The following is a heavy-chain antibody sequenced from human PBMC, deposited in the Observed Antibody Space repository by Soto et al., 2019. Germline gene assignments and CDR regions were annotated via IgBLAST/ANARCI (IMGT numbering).Heavy chain of an antibody. CDR2: IYYSGTT. CDR1: GGSISSYY. V-gene: IGHV4-59*01. Sequence: PSETLSLTCTVSGGSISSYYWNWIRQPPGQRLEWIGYIYYSGTTNHNPSLNSRVTISVDTSKNQFSLKLSSVTAADTAVYYCARATSADLYFDYWGQGTLVTVSS. CDR3: ARATSADLYFDY. J-gene: IGHJ4*02.